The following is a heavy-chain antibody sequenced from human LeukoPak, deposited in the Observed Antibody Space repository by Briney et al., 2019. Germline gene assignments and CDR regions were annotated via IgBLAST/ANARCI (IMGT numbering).Heavy chain of an antibody. CDR2: ISRGSGYI. CDR3: ARDGRGWLRSFDY. Sequence: GGSLRLSCAASGFTFSSYNMNWVRQAPGKGLEWVSSISRGSGYIYYADSVKGRFTISRDNTKNSLSLQMNSLRAEDTAVYYCARDGRGWLRSFDYWGQGTPVTVSS. CDR1: GFTFSSYN. V-gene: IGHV3-21*01. D-gene: IGHD5-12*01. J-gene: IGHJ4*02.